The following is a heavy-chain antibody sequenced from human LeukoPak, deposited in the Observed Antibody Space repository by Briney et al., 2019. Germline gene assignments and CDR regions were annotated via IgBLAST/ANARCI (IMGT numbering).Heavy chain of an antibody. CDR3: ARGAVVPAAIPNWFDP. J-gene: IGHJ5*02. D-gene: IGHD2-2*02. CDR1: GGSISSYY. Sequence: SETLSLTCTVSGGSISSYYWSWIRQPAGKGLEWIGRIYTSGSTNYNPSLKSRVTISVDTSKNQFSLKLSSVTAADTAVYYCARGAVVPAAIPNWFDPWGQGTLVTVSS. V-gene: IGHV4-4*07. CDR2: IYTSGST.